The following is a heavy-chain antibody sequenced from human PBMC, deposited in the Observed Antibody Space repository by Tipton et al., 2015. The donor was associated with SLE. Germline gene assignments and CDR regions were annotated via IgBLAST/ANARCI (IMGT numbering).Heavy chain of an antibody. Sequence: LRLSCAVYGGSFSGYYWSWIRQPPGKGLEWIGEINHRGSTYYNPSLGGRVSISQDTSKSQFSLKLTSVTAADTAVYYCAREGDGSANYFFYGVNLWGQGTTVTVSS. CDR1: GGSFSGYY. CDR3: AREGDGSANYFFYGVNL. V-gene: IGHV4-34*09. CDR2: INHRGST. D-gene: IGHD5-24*01. J-gene: IGHJ6*02.